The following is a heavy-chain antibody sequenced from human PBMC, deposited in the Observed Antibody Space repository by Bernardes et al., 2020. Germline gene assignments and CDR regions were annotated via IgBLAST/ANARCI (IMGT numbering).Heavy chain of an antibody. CDR2: ISWDGGST. CDR1: GFTFDDYT. V-gene: IGHV3-43*01. CDR3: AKERIVGYCSGGSCDGFDY. J-gene: IGHJ4*02. D-gene: IGHD2-15*01. Sequence: GWSLSLSCAASGFTFDDYTMHWVRQAPGKGLEWVSLISWDGGSTYYADSVKGRFTISRDNSKNSLYLQMNSLRTEDTALYYCAKERIVGYCSGGSCDGFDYWGQGTLVTVSS.